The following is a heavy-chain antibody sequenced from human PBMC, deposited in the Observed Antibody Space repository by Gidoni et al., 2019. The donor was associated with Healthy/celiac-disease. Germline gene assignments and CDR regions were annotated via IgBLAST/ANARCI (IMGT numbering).Heavy chain of an antibody. J-gene: IGHJ3*02. Sequence: EVQLLEAGGGLVQPGGSLRLSCAASGFTFSSYAMSWVRPAPGRGREWVSAISGSGGSTYYADSVKGRFTISRDNSKNTLYLQMNSLRAEDTAVYYCALHMTTVTFEGAFDIWGQGTMVTVSS. CDR1: GFTFSSYA. V-gene: IGHV3-23*01. D-gene: IGHD4-17*01. CDR2: ISGSGGST. CDR3: ALHMTTVTFEGAFDI.